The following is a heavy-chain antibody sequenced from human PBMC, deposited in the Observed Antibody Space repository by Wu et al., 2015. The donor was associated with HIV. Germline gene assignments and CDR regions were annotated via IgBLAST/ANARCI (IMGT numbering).Heavy chain of an antibody. D-gene: IGHD2-2*01. Sequence: QVQLVQSGAEVKKPGSSVKVSCKASGGTFSSYAISWVRQAPGQGLEWMGRIIPIFGTANYAQKFQGRVTITADESTSTAYMELSSLRSEDTAVYYCARGGGDIVVVPAATYYYYYGMDVWGQGDHGHRLL. CDR1: GGTFSSYA. V-gene: IGHV1-69*13. CDR2: IIPIFGTA. CDR3: ARGGGDIVVVPAATYYYYYGMDV. J-gene: IGHJ6*02.